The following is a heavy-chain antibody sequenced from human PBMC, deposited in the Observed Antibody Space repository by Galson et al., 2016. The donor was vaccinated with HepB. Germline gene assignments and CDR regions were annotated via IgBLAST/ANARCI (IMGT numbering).Heavy chain of an antibody. CDR1: GFSLSNVRMG. V-gene: IGHV2-26*01. CDR3: ARMSRTHNWFDP. CDR2: IFSNEEK. Sequence: PALVKPTQTLTLTCTVSGFSLSNVRMGVSWVRQPPGKALEWLAHIFSNEEKSYNTSLKTRLTISKDIPKSQVVLIMTNMDPADTATYYCARMSRTHNWFDPWGQGALVTVSS. J-gene: IGHJ5*02.